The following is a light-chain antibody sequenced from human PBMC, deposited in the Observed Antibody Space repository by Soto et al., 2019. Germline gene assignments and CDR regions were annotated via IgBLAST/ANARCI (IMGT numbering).Light chain of an antibody. V-gene: IGKV2-28*01. Sequence: DIVMTQSPLSLPVTPGEPASISCRSSQSLLHSNGYNYLDWYLQKPGQSPQLLIYLGSNRASGVPDRFSGSGSGTDFTLKTSRVEAEDVGVYYCMQALQTPMYTFGQGPKLEIK. CDR1: QSLLHSNGYNY. CDR2: LGS. J-gene: IGKJ2*01. CDR3: MQALQTPMYT.